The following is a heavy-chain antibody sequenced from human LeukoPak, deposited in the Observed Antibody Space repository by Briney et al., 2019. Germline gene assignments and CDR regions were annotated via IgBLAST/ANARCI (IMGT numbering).Heavy chain of an antibody. CDR2: ISSSGSTI. Sequence: GGSLRLSCAASGFTFSSYEMNWVSQTPGKGLEWVSYISSSGSTIYYADSVKGRFTISRDNAKNSLYLQMNSLRAEDTAVYYCARCCYGDYDYWGQGTLVTVSS. V-gene: IGHV3-48*03. CDR3: ARCCYGDYDY. CDR1: GFTFSSYE. D-gene: IGHD4-17*01. J-gene: IGHJ4*02.